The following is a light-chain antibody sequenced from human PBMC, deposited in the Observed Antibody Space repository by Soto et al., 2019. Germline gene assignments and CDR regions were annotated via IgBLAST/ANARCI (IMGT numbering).Light chain of an antibody. CDR2: LAS. CDR3: QQSLGNPRT. CDR1: QEINHF. Sequence: DISMTQSPSSLSATVGDSLTINFPGSQEINHFLNWYQQKPGKAPKPLIFLASTSESGVPSRFGGSGSGTDFTLSISSLQPEDSATYYCQQSLGNPRTFGGGTKVEIQ. V-gene: IGKV1-39*01. J-gene: IGKJ4*01.